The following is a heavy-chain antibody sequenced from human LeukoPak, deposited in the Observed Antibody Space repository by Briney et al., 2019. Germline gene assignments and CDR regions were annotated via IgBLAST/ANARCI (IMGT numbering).Heavy chain of an antibody. CDR3: ARELNVVVAATPLRVWHRDFDY. J-gene: IGHJ4*02. CDR2: ISAYNGNT. D-gene: IGHD2-15*01. CDR1: GYTFTSYG. Sequence: ASVKVSCKSSGYTFTSYGISWVRRAPGQGLEWMGWISAYNGNTNYAQKLQGRVTMTTDTSTSTAYMELRSLRSDDTAVYYCARELNVVVAATPLRVWHRDFDYWGQGTLVTVSS. V-gene: IGHV1-18*01.